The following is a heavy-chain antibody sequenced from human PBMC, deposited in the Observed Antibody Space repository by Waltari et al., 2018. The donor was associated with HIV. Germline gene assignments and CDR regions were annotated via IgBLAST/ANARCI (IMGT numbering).Heavy chain of an antibody. Sequence: EVQLVESGGGLVQPGGSLRLSCSAAGFTFSSYMMPLFRQAPGKGLVWVSRINSDGSSTSYADSVKGRFTISRDNAKNTLYLQMNSLRAEDTAVYYCARVQGYSYAVNWFDPWGQGTLVTVSS. D-gene: IGHD5-18*01. CDR1: GFTFSSYM. CDR3: ARVQGYSYAVNWFDP. J-gene: IGHJ5*02. V-gene: IGHV3-74*01. CDR2: INSDGSST.